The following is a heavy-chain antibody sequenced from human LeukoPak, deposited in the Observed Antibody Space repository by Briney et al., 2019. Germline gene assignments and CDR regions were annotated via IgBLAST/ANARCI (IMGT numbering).Heavy chain of an antibody. J-gene: IGHJ6*02. CDR1: GYTFTSYD. CDR2: MNPNSGNT. D-gene: IGHD3-3*01. V-gene: IGHV1-8*01. Sequence: ASVTVSCTASGYTFTSYDINWVRQATGQGLEWMGWMNPNSGNTGYAQKFQGRVTMTRNTSISTAYMELSSLRSEDTAVYYCARGPNSYDFWSGYYLYYYYYGMDVWGQGTTVTVSS. CDR3: ARGPNSYDFWSGYYLYYYYYGMDV.